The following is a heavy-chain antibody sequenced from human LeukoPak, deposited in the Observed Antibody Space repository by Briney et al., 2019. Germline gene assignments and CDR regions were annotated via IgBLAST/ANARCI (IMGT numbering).Heavy chain of an antibody. V-gene: IGHV3-20*04. CDR1: GFTFDDYG. D-gene: IGHD6-6*01. J-gene: IGHJ4*02. CDR3: AREEYSSSSCVY. Sequence: GGSLRLSCAASGFTFDDYGLSWVRQAPGKGLEWVSGINWNGGSTGYADSVKGRFTISRDNSKNTLYLQMNSLRAEDTAVYYCAREEYSSSSCVYWGQGTLVTVSS. CDR2: INWNGGST.